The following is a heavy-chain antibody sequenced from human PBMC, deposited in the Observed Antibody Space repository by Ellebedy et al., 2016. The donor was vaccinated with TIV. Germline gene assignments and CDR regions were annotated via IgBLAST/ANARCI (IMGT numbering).Heavy chain of an antibody. CDR1: GFTFSSYW. J-gene: IGHJ2*01. Sequence: PGGSLRLSCAASGFTFSSYWMHWVRQAPGKGLVWVSRINSDGSSTTYADSVKGRFTISRDNAKNTLYLQMNRLRSEETAVYYCARDDDPNSGYDPYYYFDLWGRGTLVTVSS. D-gene: IGHD5-12*01. CDR3: ARDDDPNSGYDPYYYFDL. V-gene: IGHV3-74*01. CDR2: INSDGSST.